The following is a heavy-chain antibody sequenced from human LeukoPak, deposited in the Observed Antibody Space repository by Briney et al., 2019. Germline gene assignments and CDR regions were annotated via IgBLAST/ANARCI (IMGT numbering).Heavy chain of an antibody. J-gene: IGHJ4*02. CDR2: IYSGGST. CDR1: GFTVSSNY. Sequence: GGSLRLSCAASGFTVSSNYMSWVRQAPGKGLEWVSIIYSGGSTFYADSVKGRFTISRDNSKNTLYLQMNSLRAEDTAVYYCAKDLKVVADTAGDDYWGQGTLVTVSS. V-gene: IGHV3-53*01. CDR3: AKDLKVVADTAGDDY. D-gene: IGHD3-22*01.